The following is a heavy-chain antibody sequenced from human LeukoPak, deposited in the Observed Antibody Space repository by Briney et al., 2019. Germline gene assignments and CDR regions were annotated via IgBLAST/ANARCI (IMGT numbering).Heavy chain of an antibody. CDR3: ARDGNGDYSDY. D-gene: IGHD1-1*01. Sequence: ASVKVSCKASGYTFTSYGISWVRQAPGQGLEWMGWISAYNGNTNYAQNLQGRVTMTTETSTSTAYMELRSLRSGDTAVYYCARDGNGDYSDYWGQGTPVTVSS. CDR1: GYTFTSYG. V-gene: IGHV1-18*01. J-gene: IGHJ4*02. CDR2: ISAYNGNT.